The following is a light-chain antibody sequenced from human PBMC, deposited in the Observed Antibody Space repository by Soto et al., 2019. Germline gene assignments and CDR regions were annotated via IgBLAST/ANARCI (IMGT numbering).Light chain of an antibody. Sequence: EIVLTQSPDTLSLSPGEGGTLSCRASQSVSSRSLAWYQQKPGQAPRLLIYGASSRATGIPNRFSGSGSGTDFTLTISRLEPEDFAVYYCQHYAGSPITFGQGTRLDLK. CDR2: GAS. J-gene: IGKJ5*01. CDR1: QSVSSRS. CDR3: QHYAGSPIT. V-gene: IGKV3-20*01.